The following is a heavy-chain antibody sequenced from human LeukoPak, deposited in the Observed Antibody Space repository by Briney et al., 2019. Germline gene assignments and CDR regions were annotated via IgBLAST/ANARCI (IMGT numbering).Heavy chain of an antibody. J-gene: IGHJ3*02. CDR1: GGSISSYY. V-gene: IGHV4-4*07. CDR2: LYTSGST. D-gene: IGHD3-10*01. CDR3: ARSQGAFTMVRGTAFDI. Sequence: SETLSLTCTVSGGSISSYYWSWIRQPAGKGLEWIGRLYTSGSTNYNPSLKSRVTMSVDTSKNQFPLKLSSVTAADTAVYYCARSQGAFTMVRGTAFDIWGQGTMVTVSS.